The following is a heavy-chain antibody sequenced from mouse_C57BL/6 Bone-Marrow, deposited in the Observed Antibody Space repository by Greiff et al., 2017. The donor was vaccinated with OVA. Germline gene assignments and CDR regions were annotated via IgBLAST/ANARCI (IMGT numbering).Heavy chain of an antibody. V-gene: IGHV1-18*01. CDR2: INPNNGGT. J-gene: IGHJ1*03. D-gene: IGHD1-1*01. Sequence: VQLQQSGPELVKPGASVKIPCKASGYTFTDYNMDWVKQSHGKSLEWIGDINPNNGGTIYNQKFKGKATLTVDKSSSTAYMELRSLTSEDTAVYYCARSVYYDSSYPFWYFDVWGTGTTVTVSS. CDR1: GYTFTDYN. CDR3: ARSVYYDSSYPFWYFDV.